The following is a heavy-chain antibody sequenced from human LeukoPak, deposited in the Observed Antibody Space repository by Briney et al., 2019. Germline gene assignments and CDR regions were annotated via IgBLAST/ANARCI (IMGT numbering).Heavy chain of an antibody. V-gene: IGHV3-33*01. J-gene: IGHJ4*02. CDR2: IWYDGSNK. CDR1: GFTFSSYG. CDR3: ARDKVEGATLDY. D-gene: IGHD1-26*01. Sequence: GGSLRLSCAASGFTFSSYGMHWVRQARGKGLEWVAVIWYDGSNKYYADSVKGRFAIPRDNSKNTLYLQMNSLRAEDTAVYYCARDKVEGATLDYWGQGTLVTVSS.